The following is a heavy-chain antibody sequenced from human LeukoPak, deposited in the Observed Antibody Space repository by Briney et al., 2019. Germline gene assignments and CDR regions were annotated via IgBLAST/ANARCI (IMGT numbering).Heavy chain of an antibody. CDR3: ARSGGFYCSSTSCYGY. J-gene: IGHJ4*02. V-gene: IGHV3-21*01. CDR1: GFTFSSYS. CDR2: ISSSSSYI. D-gene: IGHD2-2*01. Sequence: GGSLRLSCAASGFTFSSYSMNWVRQAPGKGLEWVSSISSSSSYIYYADSVKGRFTISRDNAKNSLYLQMNSLRAEDTAVYYCARSGGFYCSSTSCYGYWGQGTLVTVSS.